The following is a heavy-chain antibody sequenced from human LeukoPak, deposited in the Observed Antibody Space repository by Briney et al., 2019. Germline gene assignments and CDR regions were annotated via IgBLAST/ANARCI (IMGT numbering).Heavy chain of an antibody. J-gene: IGHJ4*02. CDR2: IKPDVSLQ. Sequence: QSGGSLRLSCTASGFIFSSFWIAWVRQAPGKGLEWGSNIKPDVSLQFYGDSVKGRFHIYRDNAKNSLYPQMNNLRAEDTALYYCATYYDSSRCDWGRGTLVTVSS. CDR1: GFIFSSFW. V-gene: IGHV3-7*01. CDR3: ATYYDSSRCD. D-gene: IGHD3-22*01.